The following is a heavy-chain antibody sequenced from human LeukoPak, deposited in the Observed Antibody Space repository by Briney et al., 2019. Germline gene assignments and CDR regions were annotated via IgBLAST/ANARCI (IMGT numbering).Heavy chain of an antibody. Sequence: ASVKVSCKASGYTFTSYDINWVRQATGQGLEWMGWMNPNSGNTGYAQKFQGRVTMTRSTSISTAYMELSSLRSEDTAVYYCARGGSSGWYPSSAALDYWGQGTLVTVSS. J-gene: IGHJ4*02. CDR1: GYTFTSYD. V-gene: IGHV1-8*01. CDR3: ARGGSSGWYPSSAALDY. D-gene: IGHD6-19*01. CDR2: MNPNSGNT.